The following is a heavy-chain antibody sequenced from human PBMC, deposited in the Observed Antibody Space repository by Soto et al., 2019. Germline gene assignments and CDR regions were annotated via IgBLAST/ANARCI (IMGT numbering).Heavy chain of an antibody. D-gene: IGHD6-13*01. CDR3: ARHSSSWHSDY. Sequence: PSETLSLTCTVSGGSISSGDYYWGWIRQPPGKGLEWIGSIYYSGSTYYNPSLKSRVTISVDTSKNQFSLKLSSVTAADTAVYYCARHSSSWHSDYWGQGTLVTVSS. V-gene: IGHV4-39*01. CDR1: GGSISSGDYY. J-gene: IGHJ4*02. CDR2: IYYSGST.